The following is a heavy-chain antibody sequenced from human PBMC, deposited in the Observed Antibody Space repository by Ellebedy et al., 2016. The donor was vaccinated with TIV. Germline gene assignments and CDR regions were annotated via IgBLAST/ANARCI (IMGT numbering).Heavy chain of an antibody. CDR2: IRAKVEVTGT. J-gene: IGHJ6*02. D-gene: IGHD3-10*01. CDR1: GFTFSAFE. Sequence: GGSLRLXCAASGFTFSAFEMQWVRQASGKGWSGFAGIRAKVEVTGTAYAAPVKGRFTMSRDDSKNTAYLQMNSLKTEDSAVYYCTRYFFVSRSQDYGMDVWGQGTTVTVSS. CDR3: TRYFFVSRSQDYGMDV. V-gene: IGHV3-73*01.